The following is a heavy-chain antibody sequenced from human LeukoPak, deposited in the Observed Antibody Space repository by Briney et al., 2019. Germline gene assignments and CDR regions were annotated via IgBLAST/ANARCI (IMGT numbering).Heavy chain of an antibody. V-gene: IGHV4-61*01. Sequence: SETLSLTCTVSGGSVSSGSYYWSWIRQPPGKGLEWIGYIYYSGSTNYNPSLKSRFTISVDTSKNQFSLKLSSVTAADAAVYYCAVETTVTNWFDPWGQGTLVTVSS. D-gene: IGHD4-17*01. CDR2: IYYSGST. CDR3: AVETTVTNWFDP. CDR1: GGSVSSGSYY. J-gene: IGHJ5*02.